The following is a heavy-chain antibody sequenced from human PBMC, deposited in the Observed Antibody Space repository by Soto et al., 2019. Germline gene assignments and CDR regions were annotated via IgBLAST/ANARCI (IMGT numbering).Heavy chain of an antibody. V-gene: IGHV1-69*04. Sequence: GASVKVSCKASGGTFSIYIITWVRQAPGQGLEWMGRIITMFGMTNYAQKFQGRVTITADKSTTAAYMELSSLRYDDTAIYFCARDRALNNAAITMAYWGQGTLVTVSS. CDR2: IITMFGMT. J-gene: IGHJ4*02. D-gene: IGHD3-10*01. CDR1: GGTFSIYI. CDR3: ARDRALNNAAITMAY.